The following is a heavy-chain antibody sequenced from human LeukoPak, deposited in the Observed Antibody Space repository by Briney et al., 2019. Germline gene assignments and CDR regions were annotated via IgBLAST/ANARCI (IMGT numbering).Heavy chain of an antibody. CDR3: ASLLSGVELWFGELFY. CDR1: GGSFGGYY. D-gene: IGHD3-10*01. Sequence: SETLSLTCAVYGGSFGGYYWSWIRQPPGKGLEWIGEINHGGSTNYNPSLKSRVTISVDTSKNQFSLKLTSVTAADTAVYYCASLLSGVELWFGELFYWGQGTLVTVSS. V-gene: IGHV4-34*01. CDR2: INHGGST. J-gene: IGHJ4*02.